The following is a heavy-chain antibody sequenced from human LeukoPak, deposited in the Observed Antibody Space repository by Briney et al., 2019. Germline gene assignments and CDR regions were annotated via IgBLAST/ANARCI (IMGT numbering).Heavy chain of an antibody. V-gene: IGHV3-30*18. CDR1: GGSFSGYY. D-gene: IGHD6-13*01. Sequence: LSLTCAVYGGSFSGYYWSWIRQAPGKGLEWVAVISYDGSNKYYADSVKGRFTISRDNSKNTLYLQMNSLRAEDTAVYYCAKGAYSSSMDVWGQGTTVTVSS. CDR2: ISYDGSNK. J-gene: IGHJ6*02. CDR3: AKGAYSSSMDV.